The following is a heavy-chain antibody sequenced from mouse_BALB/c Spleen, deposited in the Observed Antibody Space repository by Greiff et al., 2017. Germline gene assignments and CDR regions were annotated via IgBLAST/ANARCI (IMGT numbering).Heavy chain of an antibody. V-gene: IGHV1S29*02. CDR2: IYPYNGGT. CDR3: AREITTRYAMDY. J-gene: IGHJ4*01. D-gene: IGHD2-4*01. CDR1: GYTFTDYN. Sequence: EVQLQQSGPELVKPGASVKISCKASGYTFTDYNMHWVKQSHGKSLEWIGYIYPYNGGTGYNQKFKSKATLTVDNSSSTAYMELRSLTSEDSAVYYCAREITTRYAMDYWGQGTSVTVSS.